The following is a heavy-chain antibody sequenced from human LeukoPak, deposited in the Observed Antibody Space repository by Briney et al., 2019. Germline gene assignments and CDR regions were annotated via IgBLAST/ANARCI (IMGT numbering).Heavy chain of an antibody. V-gene: IGHV3-30*04. D-gene: IGHD6-13*01. CDR3: AKVGRMAAVSSWFDT. CDR2: ISYDGSDK. CDR1: GFTFSTYA. J-gene: IGHJ5*02. Sequence: PGKSLRLSCAASGFTFSTYAMHWVRQAPGKGLEWVAVISYDGSDKYYADSVKGRFTISRDNSKNTLYLQMNSLTAEDTAVYYCAKVGRMAAVSSWFDTWGQGTLVTISS.